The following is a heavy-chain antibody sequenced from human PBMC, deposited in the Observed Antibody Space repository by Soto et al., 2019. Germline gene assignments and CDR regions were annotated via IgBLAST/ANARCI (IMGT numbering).Heavy chain of an antibody. J-gene: IGHJ4*02. V-gene: IGHV1-3*01. CDR1: GYSFSSYT. CDR3: ARVRFCSSTSCYYNFDY. CDR2: IDGGNGYT. D-gene: IGHD2-2*01. Sequence: ASVTVSCTTSGYSFSSYTLHWVRQTPGQRLEWMGWIDGGNGYTKYSQKFQGRITITRDTSASTAYMEVSSLRSEDTAVYYCARVRFCSSTSCYYNFDYWGQGTRVTVSS.